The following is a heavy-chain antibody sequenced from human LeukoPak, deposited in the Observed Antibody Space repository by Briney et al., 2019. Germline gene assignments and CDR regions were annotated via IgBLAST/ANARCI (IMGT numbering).Heavy chain of an antibody. CDR2: IDWDDDK. Sequence: VSGPTLVKPTQTLTLTCTFSGFSLSTSGMRVSWIRQPPGKALEWLARIDWDDDKFYSTSLKTRLTISKDTSKNQVVLTMTNMDPVDTATYHCARSSTIFGVVTFDYWGQGTLVTVSS. CDR1: GFSLSTSGMR. V-gene: IGHV2-70*04. J-gene: IGHJ4*02. CDR3: ARSSTIFGVVTFDY. D-gene: IGHD3-3*01.